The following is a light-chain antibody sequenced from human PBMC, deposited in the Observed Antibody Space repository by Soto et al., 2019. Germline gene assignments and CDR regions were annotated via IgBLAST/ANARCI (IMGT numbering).Light chain of an antibody. Sequence: DIPMTQSPSTLSASVGDRVIITCRASQSISAWLAWYQQKPGKAPKLLIYKASNLESGVPSRFSGSGSGTEFTLTISGLQPDDLATYYCQQYNSNPLTFGGGTKVEIK. CDR1: QSISAW. CDR3: QQYNSNPLT. V-gene: IGKV1-5*03. J-gene: IGKJ4*01. CDR2: KAS.